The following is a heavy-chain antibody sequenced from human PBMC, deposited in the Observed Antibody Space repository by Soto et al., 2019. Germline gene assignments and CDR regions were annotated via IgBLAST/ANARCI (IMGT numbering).Heavy chain of an antibody. CDR1: GYTFFTYD. CDR2: ISTYSGDT. V-gene: IGHV1-18*01. CDR3: ARHHGPTTSENWFDP. J-gene: IGHJ5*02. D-gene: IGHD5-12*01. Sequence: QVHLVQSGVEVKTPGASVKVSCQASGYTFFTYDISWVRQAPGQGLEWMGWISTYSGDTKYAHKFQGRVTMTTDTSPTTAYLELGSLVSDDTAVYYCARHHGPTTSENWFDPWGQGTLVTVSS.